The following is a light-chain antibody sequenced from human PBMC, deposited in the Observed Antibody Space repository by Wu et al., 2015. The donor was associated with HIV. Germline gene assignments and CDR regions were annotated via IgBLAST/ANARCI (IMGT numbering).Light chain of an antibody. CDR3: QQYGRSPGT. Sequence: EIVLTQSPGTLSLSPGERATLSCRASQSVSNRYLAWYQQKPGQAPRLLIYGASSRATDIPDRFSGSGSGTDFTLTISRLDPEDFAVYYCQQYGRSPGTFGQGTKVEIK. V-gene: IGKV3-20*01. CDR1: QSVSNRY. CDR2: GAS. J-gene: IGKJ1*01.